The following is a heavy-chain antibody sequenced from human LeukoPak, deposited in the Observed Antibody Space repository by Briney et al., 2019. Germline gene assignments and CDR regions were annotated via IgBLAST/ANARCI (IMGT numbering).Heavy chain of an antibody. D-gene: IGHD6-13*01. J-gene: IGHJ3*02. Sequence: ASVKVSCKASGYTFTGYYMHWVRQAPGQGLEWMGWINPNSGGTNYAQKFQGRVTMTRDTSISTAYMELSRLRSDDTAVYYCARPVIAAAGTAAFDIWGQGTMVTVSS. CDR2: INPNSGGT. CDR3: ARPVIAAAGTAAFDI. CDR1: GYTFTGYY. V-gene: IGHV1-2*02.